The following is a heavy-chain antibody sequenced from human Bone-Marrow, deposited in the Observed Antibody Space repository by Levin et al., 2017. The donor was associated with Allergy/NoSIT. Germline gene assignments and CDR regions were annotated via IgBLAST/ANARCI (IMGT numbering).Heavy chain of an antibody. V-gene: IGHV3-21*06. CDR1: GFPFRNYN. Sequence: PGGSLRLSCVASGFPFRNYNMNWVRQAPGKGLEWVASISSTSGYIYYAASMKGRFTISRVNAENSLFLEMNGLRDDDTAIYYCVKGDSSSKPQYFESWGQGTLVTVS. CDR2: ISSTSGYI. J-gene: IGHJ4*02. D-gene: IGHD6-6*01. CDR3: VKGDSSSKPQYFES.